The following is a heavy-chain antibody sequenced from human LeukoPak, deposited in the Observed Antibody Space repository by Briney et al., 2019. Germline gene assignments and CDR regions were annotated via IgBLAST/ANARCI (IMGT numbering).Heavy chain of an antibody. CDR1: GFTFSSYS. J-gene: IGHJ4*02. CDR3: ARDLIAVAGTNY. Sequence: GGSLRLSCAASGFTFSSYSMNWVRQAPGKGLEWVSSISSSSSYIYYADSVKGRFTISRDNAKNSLYLQMNSLRAEDTAVYYCARDLIAVAGTNYWGQGTLVTVS. CDR2: ISSSSSYI. D-gene: IGHD6-19*01. V-gene: IGHV3-21*01.